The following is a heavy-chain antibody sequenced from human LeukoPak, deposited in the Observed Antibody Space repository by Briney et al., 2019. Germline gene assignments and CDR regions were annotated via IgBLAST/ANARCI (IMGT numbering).Heavy chain of an antibody. J-gene: IGHJ3*02. Sequence: NPSETLSLTCTVSGYPISSGYYWGWIRQPPGKGLEWIGSIYHSGSTYYNPSLKSRVTISVDTSKNQFSLKVSSVTAADTAVYYCASWRDRGVGAFDIWGQGTMVTVSS. CDR1: GYPISSGYY. CDR3: ASWRDRGVGAFDI. CDR2: IYHSGST. V-gene: IGHV4-38-2*02. D-gene: IGHD3-10*01.